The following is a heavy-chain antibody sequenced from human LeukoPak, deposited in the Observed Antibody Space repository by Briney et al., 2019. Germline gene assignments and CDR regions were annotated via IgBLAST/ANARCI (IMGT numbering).Heavy chain of an antibody. J-gene: IGHJ5*02. CDR3: AREYRRGYCSGRSCLRGVDP. Sequence: SVKVSCKASGGTFSSYAISWVRQAHGQGLEWMGGIIPVFGTANYAQKFQGRVTITADESTSTAYMELSSLRSEDTAVYYCAREYRRGYCSGRSCLRGVDPWGQGTPVTVSS. CDR2: IIPVFGTA. CDR1: GGTFSSYA. D-gene: IGHD2-15*01. V-gene: IGHV1-69*13.